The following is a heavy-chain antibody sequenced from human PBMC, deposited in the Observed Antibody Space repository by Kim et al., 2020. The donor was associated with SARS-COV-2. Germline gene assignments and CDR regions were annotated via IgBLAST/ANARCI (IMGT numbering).Heavy chain of an antibody. Sequence: VKARFTISRDNAKNSLDLQMNSLRAEDTAVYYCARDMNYDILTGYYWFDPWGQGTLVTVSS. D-gene: IGHD3-9*01. J-gene: IGHJ5*02. CDR3: ARDMNYDILTGYYWFDP. V-gene: IGHV3-11*06.